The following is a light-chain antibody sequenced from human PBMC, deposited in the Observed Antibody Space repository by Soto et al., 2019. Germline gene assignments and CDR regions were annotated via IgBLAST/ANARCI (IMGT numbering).Light chain of an antibody. V-gene: IGLV2-14*01. CDR3: SSYTSSSTRV. CDR2: DVS. Sequence: QSALTQPASVAGSPGQSITISCTGTSSDFGCYNYVSWYQQHPGKAPKLMIYDVSNRPSGVSNRCSGSKSGNTASLTISGLQAEDEADYYCSSYTSSSTRVFGGGTKLTVL. J-gene: IGLJ3*02. CDR1: SSDFGCYNY.